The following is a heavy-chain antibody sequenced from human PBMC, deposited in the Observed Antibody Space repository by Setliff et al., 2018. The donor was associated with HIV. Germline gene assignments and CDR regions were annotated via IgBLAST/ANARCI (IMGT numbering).Heavy chain of an antibody. V-gene: IGHV1-69-2*01. J-gene: IGHJ4*02. CDR3: AKEFEDLSGAY. D-gene: IGHD3-10*01. CDR1: GYTFSDYY. CDR2: VDPEDGET. Sequence: ASVKVSCKASGYTFSDYYMHWVQQAPGKGLEWMGRVDPEDGETKYAEKFQGRVTITADTSTDTVYMELNSLRAEDTATYYCAKEFEDLSGAYWGQGTLVTVSS.